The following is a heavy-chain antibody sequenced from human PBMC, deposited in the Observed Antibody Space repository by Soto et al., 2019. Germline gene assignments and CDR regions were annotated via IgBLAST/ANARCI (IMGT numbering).Heavy chain of an antibody. CDR1: GFTFTSSA. V-gene: IGHV1-58*01. J-gene: IGHJ6*02. Sequence: GASVKVSCKASGFTFTSSAVQWVRQARGQRLEWIGWIVVGSGNTNYAQKFQERVTITRDMSTSTAYMELSSLRSEDTAVYYCAASPQPNVENPYYYYGMDVWGQGTTVTVSS. CDR2: IVVGSGNT. D-gene: IGHD2-2*01. CDR3: AASPQPNVENPYYYYGMDV.